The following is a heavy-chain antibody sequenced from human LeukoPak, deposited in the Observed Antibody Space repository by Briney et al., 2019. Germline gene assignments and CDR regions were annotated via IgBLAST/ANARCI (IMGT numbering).Heavy chain of an antibody. D-gene: IGHD4-23*01. CDR2: IIPVFGTA. V-gene: IGHV1-69*05. J-gene: IGHJ4*02. CDR3: ARDRGPPYGGKSALGH. CDR1: GGTFSSYA. Sequence: SVKVSCKASGGTFSSYAISWVRQAPGQGLEWMGGIIPVFGTANYAQKFQGRVTITTDESTSTAYMELSSLRSEDTAVYYCARDRGPPYGGKSALGHWGQGTLVTVSS.